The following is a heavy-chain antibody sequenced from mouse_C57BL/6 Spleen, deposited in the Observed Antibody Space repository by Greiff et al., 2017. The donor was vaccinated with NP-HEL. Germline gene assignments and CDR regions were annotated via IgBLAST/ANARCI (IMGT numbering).Heavy chain of an antibody. D-gene: IGHD1-1*01. CDR3: ARGRTVVAHWYFDV. J-gene: IGHJ1*03. Sequence: QVQLQQSGPGLVQPSQSLSITCTVSGFSLTSYGVHWVRQSPGKGLEWLGVIWSGGSTDYNAAFISRLSISKDNSKSQVFFKMNSLQADDTAIYYCARGRTVVAHWYFDVWGTGTTVTVSS. CDR1: GFSLTSYG. V-gene: IGHV2-2*01. CDR2: IWSGGST.